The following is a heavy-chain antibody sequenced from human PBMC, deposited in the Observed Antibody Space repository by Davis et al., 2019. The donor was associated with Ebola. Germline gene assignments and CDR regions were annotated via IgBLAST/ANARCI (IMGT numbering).Heavy chain of an antibody. D-gene: IGHD2-2*01. CDR1: GFTFSSYW. J-gene: IGHJ6*03. Sequence: GESLKISCAASGFTFSSYWMSWVRQAPGKGLEWVANIKQDGSEKYYVDSVKGRFTISRDNAKNSLYLQMNSLRAEDTAVYYCARRLGQYCSSTSCSVRYYYMDVWGKGTTVTVSS. CDR3: ARRLGQYCSSTSCSVRYYYMDV. CDR2: IKQDGSEK. V-gene: IGHV3-7*01.